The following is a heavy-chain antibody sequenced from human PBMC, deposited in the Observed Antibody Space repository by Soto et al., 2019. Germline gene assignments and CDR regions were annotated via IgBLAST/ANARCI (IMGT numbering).Heavy chain of an antibody. D-gene: IGHD6-13*01. CDR3: ARGGLQHALDV. Sequence: GGSLRLSCAASGFTFSNYWMYWVRQAPGKGLVWVSRVNNDGTDTTHADSVKGRFTISRGNAENTLYLQMNSLRAEDTAVYYCARGGLQHALDVWGQGSTVPVSS. CDR2: VNNDGTDT. CDR1: GFTFSNYW. J-gene: IGHJ6*02. V-gene: IGHV3-74*03.